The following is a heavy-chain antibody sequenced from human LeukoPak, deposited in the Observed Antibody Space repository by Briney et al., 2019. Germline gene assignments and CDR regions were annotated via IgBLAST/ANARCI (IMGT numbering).Heavy chain of an antibody. V-gene: IGHV4-4*07. J-gene: IGHJ1*01. Sequence: SETLSLTCTVSGGSISGYFWSWIRQPAGKGLEWIGRIHATGTTNYNPSLKSRVTMSVDTSKNQFSLNLTSVTAADTAVYYCAREGGGSNRCLDWGQGTLVTVSS. CDR1: GGSISGYF. CDR2: IHATGTT. CDR3: AREGGGSNRCLD. D-gene: IGHD3-16*02.